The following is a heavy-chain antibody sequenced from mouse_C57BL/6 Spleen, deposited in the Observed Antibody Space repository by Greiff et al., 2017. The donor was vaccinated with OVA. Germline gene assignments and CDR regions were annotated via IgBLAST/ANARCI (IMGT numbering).Heavy chain of an antibody. CDR2: IDPSDSYT. CDR1: GYTFTSYW. J-gene: IGHJ1*03. V-gene: IGHV1-69*01. CDR3: ARFDGYTRYWYFDV. Sequence: QVQLQQPGAELVMPGASVKLSCKASGYTFTSYWMHWVKQRPGQGLEWIGEIDPSDSYTNYNQKFKGKSTLTVDKSSSTAYMPLSSLTSEDSAVYYGARFDGYTRYWYFDVWGTGTTVTVSS. D-gene: IGHD2-3*01.